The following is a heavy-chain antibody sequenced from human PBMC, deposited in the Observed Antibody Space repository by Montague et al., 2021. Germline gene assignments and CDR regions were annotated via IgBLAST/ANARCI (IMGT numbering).Heavy chain of an antibody. CDR3: ARGVYYDGSGYYSFDY. Sequence: NDYALXVKSRITINPDTSKNHFSLQLNSVTPEDTAIYYCARGVYYDGSGYYSFDYWGQGTLVKVSA. D-gene: IGHD3-22*01. J-gene: IGHJ4*02. CDR2: N. V-gene: IGHV6-1*01.